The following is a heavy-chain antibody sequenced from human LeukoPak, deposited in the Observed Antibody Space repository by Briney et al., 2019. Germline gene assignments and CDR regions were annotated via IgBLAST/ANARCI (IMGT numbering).Heavy chain of an antibody. D-gene: IGHD2-15*01. V-gene: IGHV1-46*01. CDR3: AKQLGYCIDGSCYFPY. J-gene: IGHJ4*02. Sequence: GASVKVSCKASGYTFTSYYMHWVRQAPGQGLEWMGIINPSGGSTSYAQKFQGRVTMTRDTSTSTVYMELSSLRSEDTAVYYCAKQLGYCIDGSCYFPYWGQGTLVTVSS. CDR1: GYTFTSYY. CDR2: INPSGGST.